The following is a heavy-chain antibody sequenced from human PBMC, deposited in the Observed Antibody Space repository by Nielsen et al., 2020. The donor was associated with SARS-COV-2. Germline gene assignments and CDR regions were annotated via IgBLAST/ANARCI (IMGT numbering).Heavy chain of an antibody. V-gene: IGHV1-46*01. D-gene: IGHD1-14*01. CDR1: GYTFTNNY. J-gene: IGHJ4*02. CDR2: ITPIAGTT. Sequence: ASVKVSCKASGYTFTNNYIHWVRRAPGQGLEWVGIITPIAGTTTYARKFQGRVTMTRDTSTSTVYMELTSLRSEDTAVYYCARDLGMVAYWGQGTLVTVSS. CDR3: ARDLGMVAY.